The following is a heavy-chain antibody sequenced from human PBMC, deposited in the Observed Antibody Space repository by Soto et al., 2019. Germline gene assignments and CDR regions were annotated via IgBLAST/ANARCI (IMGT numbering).Heavy chain of an antibody. CDR1: GFAVNSDY. V-gene: IGHV3-53*01. CDR2: IFGGGAT. CDR3: VRTSSY. J-gene: IGHJ4*02. D-gene: IGHD2-2*01. Sequence: EVQLVVSGGGLIQPGGSLRLSCAASGFAVNSDYMSWVRQAPGKGLEWVSVIFGGGATKYSDSVKGRFTISRDNSKNTVFLQMNSLRAEDTAVYYCVRTSSYWGQGTRVIVSS.